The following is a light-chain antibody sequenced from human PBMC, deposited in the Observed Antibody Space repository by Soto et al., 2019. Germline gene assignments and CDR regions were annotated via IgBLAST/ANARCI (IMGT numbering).Light chain of an antibody. CDR2: EVT. V-gene: IGLV2-8*01. CDR3: SSYAGDTVV. CDR1: SGDVGVYNY. J-gene: IGLJ2*01. Sequence: QSALTQPPSASGSPGQSVTISCTGTSGDVGVYNYVSWYQQQPGKAPKLMIFEVTKRPSGVPDRFSGSKSGSTASLTVSGLQAEDEADYFYSSYAGDTVVFGGGTKLTVL.